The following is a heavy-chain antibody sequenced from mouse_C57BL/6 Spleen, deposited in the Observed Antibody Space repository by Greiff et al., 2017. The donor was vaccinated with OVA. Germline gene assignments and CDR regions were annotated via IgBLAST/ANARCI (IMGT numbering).Heavy chain of an antibody. CDR3: ARYYCYSSNYDMDY. V-gene: IGHV1-85*01. J-gene: IGHJ4*01. D-gene: IGHD1-1*01. Sequence: VQLQQSGAELVKPGASVKLSCKASGYTFTSYDINWVKQRPGQGLEWIGWIYPRDGSTKYNEKFKGKATLTVDTSSSTAYMKLHSLTSEDSAVYYCARYYCYSSNYDMDYWGQGTSVTVSS. CDR2: IYPRDGST. CDR1: GYTFTSYD.